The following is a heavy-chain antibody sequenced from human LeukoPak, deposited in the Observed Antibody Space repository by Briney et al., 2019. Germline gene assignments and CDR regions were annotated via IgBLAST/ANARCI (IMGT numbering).Heavy chain of an antibody. D-gene: IGHD7-27*01. CDR2: ISTGSTNI. J-gene: IGHJ4*02. Sequence: PGGSLRLSCTASGFTFSSYSMNWVRQAPGKGLEWVSYISTGSTNIFYADSFKGRFTISRDNAQNPLYLQMNSLRAEDTAVYYCARDPPGAHFDYWGQGTLVTVSS. CDR3: ARDPPGAHFDY. CDR1: GFTFSSYS. V-gene: IGHV3-21*01.